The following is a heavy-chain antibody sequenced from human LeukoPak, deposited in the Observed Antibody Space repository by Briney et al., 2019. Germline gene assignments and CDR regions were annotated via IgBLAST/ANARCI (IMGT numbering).Heavy chain of an antibody. J-gene: IGHJ6*02. D-gene: IGHD2-15*01. CDR3: ARERIVVVVAATPYYYYYGMDV. Sequence: ASVEVSCKASGYTFTSYGISWVRQAPGQGLEWMGWISAYNGNTNYAQKLQGRVTMTTDTSTSTAYMELRSLRSDDTAVYYCARERIVVVVAATPYYYYYGMDVWGQGTTVTVSS. V-gene: IGHV1-18*01. CDR2: ISAYNGNT. CDR1: GYTFTSYG.